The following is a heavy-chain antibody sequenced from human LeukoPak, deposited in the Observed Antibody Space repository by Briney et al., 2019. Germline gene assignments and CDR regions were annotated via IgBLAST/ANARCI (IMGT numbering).Heavy chain of an antibody. CDR2: IIPIFGTA. V-gene: IGHV1-69*06. J-gene: IGHJ4*02. Sequence: ASVKVSCKASGGTFSSYAISWVRQAPGQGLEWMGGIIPIFGTANYAQKFQGRVTITADKSTSTAYMELSSLRSEDTVVYYCARGGGILRYFDWSHFDYWGQGTLVTVSS. D-gene: IGHD3-9*01. CDR1: GGTFSSYA. CDR3: ARGGGILRYFDWSHFDY.